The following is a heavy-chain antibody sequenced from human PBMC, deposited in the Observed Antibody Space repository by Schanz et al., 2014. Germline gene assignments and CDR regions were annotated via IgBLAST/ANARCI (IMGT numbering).Heavy chain of an antibody. Sequence: EVHLLESGGGLVQPGGSLRLSCAASGFTFSNHALSWVRQAPGKGLEWVSGIGGSGDRTHYADSVKGRFIISRDNSKNTLYLQVNSLRAEDTAVYYCAKHVRSLTGNDYWGQGTLVTVSS. V-gene: IGHV3-23*01. CDR1: GFTFSNHA. D-gene: IGHD3-9*01. J-gene: IGHJ4*02. CDR3: AKHVRSLTGNDY. CDR2: IGGSGDRT.